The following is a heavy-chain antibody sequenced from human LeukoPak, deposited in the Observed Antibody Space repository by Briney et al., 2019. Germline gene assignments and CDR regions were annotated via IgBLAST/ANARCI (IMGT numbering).Heavy chain of an antibody. J-gene: IGHJ3*02. V-gene: IGHV3-21*04. D-gene: IGHD1-14*01. CDR3: ARGHTQDHHQTQGYAFDI. Sequence: PGGSLRLSCAASGFTFSSYSMNWVRQAPGKGLEWVSSISSSSSYIYYADSVKGRFTISRGNAKNSLYLQMNSLRAEDTAVYYCARGHTQDHHQTQGYAFDIWGQGTMVTVSS. CDR2: ISSSSSYI. CDR1: GFTFSSYS.